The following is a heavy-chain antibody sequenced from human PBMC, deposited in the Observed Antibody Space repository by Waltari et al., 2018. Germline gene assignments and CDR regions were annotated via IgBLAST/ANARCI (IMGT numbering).Heavy chain of an antibody. J-gene: IGHJ4*02. D-gene: IGHD2-15*01. V-gene: IGHV4-38-2*02. Sequence: QVHLQESGPGLVKPSETLSLTCSVSGYSISDVYYCGWFRQSPGQALEWIGHIYQSGSTYYRPSRKSRVAISMNTSQNQFSLKLSSVTAADTAVYFCARDIFGGYCNGAPCGDAYWGQGTLVTVSS. CDR1: GYSISDVYY. CDR2: IYQSGST. CDR3: ARDIFGGYCNGAPCGDAY.